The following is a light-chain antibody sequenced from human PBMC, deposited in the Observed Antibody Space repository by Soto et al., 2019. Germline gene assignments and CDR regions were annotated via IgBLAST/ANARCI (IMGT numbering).Light chain of an antibody. CDR1: QSISSW. CDR2: DAS. Sequence: DMQMTQSPSTLSAAVGDRVTITCRASQSISSWLAWYQQKPGKAPKLLIYDASSLESGVPSRFSGSGSGTEFTLTISSLQPDDFATYYCQQWTFGQGTKVDIK. V-gene: IGKV1-5*01. J-gene: IGKJ1*01. CDR3: QQWT.